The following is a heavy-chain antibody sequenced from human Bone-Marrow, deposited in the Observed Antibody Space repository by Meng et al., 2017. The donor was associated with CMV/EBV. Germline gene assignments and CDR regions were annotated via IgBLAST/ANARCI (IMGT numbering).Heavy chain of an antibody. CDR2: MNPNSGNT. CDR3: ARGNPHRWWLLTRRMSGFDY. CDR1: GYTFTRYD. Sequence: ASVKVSCKASGYTFTRYDINWVRQATGQGLEWMGWMNPNSGNTGYAQKFQGRVTMTRNTSISTAYMELSSLRSEDTAVYYCARGNPHRWWLLTRRMSGFDYWGQGTLVTVSS. J-gene: IGHJ4*02. V-gene: IGHV1-8*01. D-gene: IGHD2-21*02.